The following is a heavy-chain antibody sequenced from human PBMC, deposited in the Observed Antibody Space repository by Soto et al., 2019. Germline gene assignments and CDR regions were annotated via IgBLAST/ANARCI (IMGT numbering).Heavy chain of an antibody. D-gene: IGHD4-17*01. Sequence: QVQLVESGGGVVQPGRSLRLSCAASGFTFSSYGMHWVRQAPGKGLEWVAVISYDGSNKYYADSVKGRFTISRDNSKNTLYLQMNSLRAGDTAVYYCAKDDYGALSAFDIWGQGTMVTVSS. CDR1: GFTFSSYG. CDR3: AKDDYGALSAFDI. V-gene: IGHV3-30*18. CDR2: ISYDGSNK. J-gene: IGHJ3*02.